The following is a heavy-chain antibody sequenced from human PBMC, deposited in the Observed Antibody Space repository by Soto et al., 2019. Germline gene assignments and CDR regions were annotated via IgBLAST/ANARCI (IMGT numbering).Heavy chain of an antibody. CDR1: GFSFDTYA. D-gene: IGHD5-12*01. CDR3: AKLGMTTINRDY. V-gene: IGHV3-23*01. J-gene: IGHJ4*02. CDR2: ISGSGGNT. Sequence: EAQLLESGGGLVQPGGSLRLSCAASGFSFDTYAMSWVRQAPGKGLEWVSSISGSGGNTYYADSVKDRFTISRDNSKNILYLQMTSLRAEDTALYYCAKLGMTTINRDYWGQGTQVTVAS.